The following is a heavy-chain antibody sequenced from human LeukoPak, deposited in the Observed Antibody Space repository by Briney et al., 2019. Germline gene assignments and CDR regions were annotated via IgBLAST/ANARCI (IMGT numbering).Heavy chain of an antibody. CDR1: GYTFTSYG. CDR2: ISAYNGNT. Sequence: GASVKVSCKASGYTFTSYGISWVRQAPGQGLEWMGWISAYNGNTNYAQKLQGRVTMTTDTSTSTAYMELRSLRSDDTAVYYCARDPDLSVVPAIYYYYYMDVWGKGTTVTVSS. V-gene: IGHV1-18*01. CDR3: ARDPDLSVVPAIYYYYYMDV. D-gene: IGHD2-2*01. J-gene: IGHJ6*03.